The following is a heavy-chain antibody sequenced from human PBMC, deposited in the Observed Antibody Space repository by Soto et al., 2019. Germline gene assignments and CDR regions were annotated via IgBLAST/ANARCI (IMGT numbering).Heavy chain of an antibody. J-gene: IGHJ4*02. Sequence: GGPLRLPCVASVITTGARAISRERRARGEVLEWVSRITASGRDAKYADSVKGRFTISRDNSKNTLYLQMSSLRAEDSAVYYYARGSEDSYPGSRIFDFWCRGTLVTVSS. V-gene: IGHV3-23*01. CDR1: VITTGARA. CDR2: ITASGRDA. CDR3: ARGSEDSYPGSRIFDF. D-gene: IGHD3-10*01.